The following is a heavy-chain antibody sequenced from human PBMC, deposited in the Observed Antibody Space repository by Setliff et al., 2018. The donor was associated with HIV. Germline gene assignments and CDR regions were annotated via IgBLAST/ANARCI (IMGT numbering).Heavy chain of an antibody. V-gene: IGHV1-69*10. D-gene: IGHD4-17*01. CDR1: GGTFSNYA. CDR2: IIPILGIA. CDR3: ARGYGAFDI. J-gene: IGHJ3*02. Sequence: SVKVSCKASGGTFSNYAISWVRQAPGQGLEWMGGIIPILGIANYAQKFQGRVTITADKSTNTAYMELRSLRSDDTAVYYCARGYGAFDIWGQGTMVTVSS.